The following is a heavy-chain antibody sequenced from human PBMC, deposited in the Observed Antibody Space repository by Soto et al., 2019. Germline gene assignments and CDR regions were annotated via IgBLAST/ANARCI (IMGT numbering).Heavy chain of an antibody. J-gene: IGHJ3*02. V-gene: IGHV4-39*01. CDR1: GGSISSSSYY. CDR3: ASSNIVVVVAATRQDAFDI. Sequence: SETLSLTCTVSGGSISSSSYYWGWIRQPPGKGLEWIGSIYYSGSTYYNPSLKSRVTISVDTSKNQFSLKLSSVTAADTAVYYCASSNIVVVVAATRQDAFDIWGQVTMVTVSS. D-gene: IGHD2-15*01. CDR2: IYYSGST.